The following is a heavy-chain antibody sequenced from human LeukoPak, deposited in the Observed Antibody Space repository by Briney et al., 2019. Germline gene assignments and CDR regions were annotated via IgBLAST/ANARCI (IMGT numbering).Heavy chain of an antibody. V-gene: IGHV4-59*08. CDR3: ARFYYDSSGYYSNYYYYGMDV. CDR2: IYYSGST. CDR1: GGSISSYD. J-gene: IGHJ6*02. D-gene: IGHD3-22*01. Sequence: PSETLSLTCTVSGGSISSYDWSWIRQPPGKGLEWIGYIYYSGSTNYNPSLKSRVTISVDTSKNQFSLKLSSVTAADTAVYYCARFYYDSSGYYSNYYYYGMDVWGQGTTVTVSS.